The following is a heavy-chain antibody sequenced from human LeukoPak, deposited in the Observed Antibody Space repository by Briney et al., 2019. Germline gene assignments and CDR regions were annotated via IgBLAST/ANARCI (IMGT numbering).Heavy chain of an antibody. D-gene: IGHD3-3*01. CDR3: AKDHRDFWSGSCMDV. Sequence: GGSLRLSCAASGFTFDDYAMHWVRQAPGKGLEWVSGISWNSGSIGYADSVKGRFTISRDNAKNSLYLQMNSLRAEDTALYYCAKDHRDFWSGSCMDVWGQGTTVTVSS. V-gene: IGHV3-9*01. CDR1: GFTFDDYA. CDR2: ISWNSGSI. J-gene: IGHJ6*02.